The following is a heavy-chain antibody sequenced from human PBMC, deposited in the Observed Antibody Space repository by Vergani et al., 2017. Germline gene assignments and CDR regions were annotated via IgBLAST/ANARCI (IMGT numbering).Heavy chain of an antibody. D-gene: IGHD2-8*01. Sequence: QLQLQESGPGLVKPSETLSLTCTVSGGSITYGAFYWGWIRQSPGKGLERIGSIYYSENKFYNPSLESRVTLSIDTTKNQLSLKLKSVTAADTAVYYCARCFRDEGMIYGGTVENWFDPWGQGTLVTVSS. J-gene: IGHJ5*02. CDR1: GGSITYGAFY. CDR3: ARCFRDEGMIYGGTVENWFDP. V-gene: IGHV4-39*01. CDR2: IYYSENK.